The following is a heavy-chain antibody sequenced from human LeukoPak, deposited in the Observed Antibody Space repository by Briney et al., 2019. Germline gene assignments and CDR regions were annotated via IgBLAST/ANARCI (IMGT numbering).Heavy chain of an antibody. D-gene: IGHD2-2*01. CDR3: AREYASGYFDY. CDR1: GGSISSSSYY. Sequence: PSETLSLTCTVSGGSISSSSYYWAWIRQPPGKGLEWIGSIYHSGSTHYNPSLKSRVTISVDTSKNQFSLKLSSVTAADTAVYYCAREYASGYFDYWGQGTLVTVSS. CDR2: IYHSGST. V-gene: IGHV4-39*01. J-gene: IGHJ4*02.